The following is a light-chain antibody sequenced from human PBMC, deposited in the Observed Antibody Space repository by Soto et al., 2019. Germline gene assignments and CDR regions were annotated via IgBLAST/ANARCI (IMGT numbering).Light chain of an antibody. CDR2: LAS. Sequence: EIVLTQSPATLSSFPGDRVTLSCRASQAVNTRLAWYQHKPGQAPRLLIYLASNRAAGVPARFSGSGSGTDFTLTISDVEPEDFAVYYCSQYVTSAWTFGQGTKVEIK. CDR3: SQYVTSAWT. J-gene: IGKJ1*01. V-gene: IGKV3D-11*01. CDR1: QAVNTR.